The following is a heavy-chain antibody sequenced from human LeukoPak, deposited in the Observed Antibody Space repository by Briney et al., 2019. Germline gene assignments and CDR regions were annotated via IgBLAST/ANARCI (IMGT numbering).Heavy chain of an antibody. CDR2: INHSGST. J-gene: IGHJ5*02. Sequence: PSETLSLTCTVYGGSFSGYYWSWIRQPPGKGLEWIGEINHSGSTNYNPSLKSRVTISADTSKNQFSLRLSSGTAADTAVYYCARGFDYYGSGSYYRSWFDPWGQGTLVTVSS. D-gene: IGHD3-10*01. CDR1: GGSFSGYY. V-gene: IGHV4-34*01. CDR3: ARGFDYYGSGSYYRSWFDP.